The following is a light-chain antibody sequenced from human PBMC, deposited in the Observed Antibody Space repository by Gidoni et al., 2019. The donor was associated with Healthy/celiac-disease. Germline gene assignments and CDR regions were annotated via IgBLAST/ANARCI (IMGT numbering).Light chain of an antibody. V-gene: IGLV2-11*01. J-gene: IGLJ1*01. CDR2: DVS. Sequence: QSALTQPRPVSGSPGQSVPISCTGTSSDVGGYNDVSWYQQHPGKALKLMIYDVSKRPSVGPDRFSGFKSGNTASLTISGLQAEYEADYYCCSYAGSYDVFGTGTKVTVL. CDR3: CSYAGSYDV. CDR1: SSDVGGYND.